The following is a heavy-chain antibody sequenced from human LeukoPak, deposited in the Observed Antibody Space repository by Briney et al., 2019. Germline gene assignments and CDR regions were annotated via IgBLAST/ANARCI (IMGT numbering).Heavy chain of an antibody. J-gene: IGHJ4*02. D-gene: IGHD3-22*01. CDR3: SSLYYCDSSGYTIFDY. CDR1: GFTFSSYA. CDR2: ISGSGGST. Sequence: PGGSLRLSCAASGFTFSSYAMSWVRQAPGKGLEWVSAISGSGGSTYYADSVKGRFTISRDNSKNTLYLQMNSLRAEDTAVYYCSSLYYCDSSGYTIFDYWGQGTLVTVSS. V-gene: IGHV3-23*01.